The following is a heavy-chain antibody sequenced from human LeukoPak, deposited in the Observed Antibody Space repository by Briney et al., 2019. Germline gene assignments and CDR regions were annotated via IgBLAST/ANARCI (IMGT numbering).Heavy chain of an antibody. CDR2: IYYSGST. J-gene: IGHJ6*03. V-gene: IGHV4-59*01. CDR1: GGSISSYY. D-gene: IGHD6-19*01. Sequence: SETLSLTCTVSGGSISSYYWSWIRQPPGKGLEWLGYIYYSGSTNYNPSLKSRVTISVDTSKNQFSLKLSSVTAADTAVYYCARDSGCISGWNGHYCYYMDVWGKGTTVTVSS. CDR3: ARDSGCISGWNGHYCYYMDV.